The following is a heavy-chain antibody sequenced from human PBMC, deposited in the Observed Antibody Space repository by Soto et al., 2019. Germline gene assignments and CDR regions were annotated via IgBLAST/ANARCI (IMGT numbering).Heavy chain of an antibody. Sequence: SETLSLTCAVSGGSISSSNWWSWVRQPPGKGLEWIGEIYHSGSTNYNPSLKSRVTISVDKSKNQFSLKLSSVTAADTAVYYCAKKGYCSGGSCYSRYSYGPMDVWGQGTTVTVSS. J-gene: IGHJ6*02. D-gene: IGHD2-15*01. CDR3: AKKGYCSGGSCYSRYSYGPMDV. CDR2: IYHSGST. CDR1: GGSISSSNW. V-gene: IGHV4-4*02.